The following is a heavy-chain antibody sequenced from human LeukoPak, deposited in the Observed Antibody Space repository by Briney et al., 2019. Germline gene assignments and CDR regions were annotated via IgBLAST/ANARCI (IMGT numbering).Heavy chain of an antibody. D-gene: IGHD3-10*01. J-gene: IGHJ6*03. CDR3: ARRVGGSGSRKNYYYYMDV. V-gene: IGHV5-51*01. CDR2: IYPGDSDT. Sequence: KAGESLKISCKGSGYSFTSYWIGWVRQMPGKGLKWMGIIYPGDSDTRYSPSFQGQVTISADKSISTAYLQWSSLKASDTAMYYCARRVGGSGSRKNYYYYMDVWGKGTTVTVSS. CDR1: GYSFTSYW.